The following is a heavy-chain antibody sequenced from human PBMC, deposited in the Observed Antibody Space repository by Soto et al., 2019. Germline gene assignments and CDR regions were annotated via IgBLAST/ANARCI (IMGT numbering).Heavy chain of an antibody. CDR1: GFTFSSYA. V-gene: IGHV3-23*01. J-gene: IGHJ4*02. CDR3: AKDRLEYSSPYYFDY. Sequence: GGSLRLSCAASGFTFSSYAMSWVRQAPGKGLEWDSAISGSGGSTYYADSVKGRFTISRDNSKNTLYLQMNSLRAEDTAVYYCAKDRLEYSSPYYFDYWGQGTLVTVSS. CDR2: ISGSGGST. D-gene: IGHD6-6*01.